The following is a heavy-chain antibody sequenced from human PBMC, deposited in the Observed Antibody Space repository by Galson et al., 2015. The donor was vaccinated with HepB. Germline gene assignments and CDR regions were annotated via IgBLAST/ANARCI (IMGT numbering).Heavy chain of an antibody. CDR3: ARDYSYYYDSSGYFYYYYGMDV. Sequence: LRLSCAASGFTFSSYSMNWVRQAPGKGLEWVSYISSSSSTIYYADSVKGRFTISRDNAKNSLYLQMNSLRDEDTAVYYCARDYSYYYDSSGYFYYYYGMDVWGQGTTVTVSS. V-gene: IGHV3-48*02. CDR1: GFTFSSYS. CDR2: ISSSSSTI. J-gene: IGHJ6*02. D-gene: IGHD3-22*01.